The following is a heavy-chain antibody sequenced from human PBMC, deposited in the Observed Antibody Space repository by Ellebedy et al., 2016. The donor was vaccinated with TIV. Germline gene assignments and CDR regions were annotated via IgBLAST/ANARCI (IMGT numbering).Heavy chain of an antibody. D-gene: IGHD4-17*01. J-gene: IGHJ5*02. CDR1: GYSFTSYS. CDR2: IYPGDSDT. V-gene: IGHV5-51*01. Sequence: GESLKISCKGSGYSFTSYSIGWVRQMPGKGLEWMGIIYPGDSDTRYSPSFQGQVTISADKSISTAYLQWSSLKASDTAMYYCARIPPYGDYGVGWFDPWGQGTLVTVSS. CDR3: ARIPPYGDYGVGWFDP.